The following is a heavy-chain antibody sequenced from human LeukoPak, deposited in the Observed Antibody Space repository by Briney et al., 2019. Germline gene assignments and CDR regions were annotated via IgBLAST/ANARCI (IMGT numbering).Heavy chain of an antibody. J-gene: IGHJ6*03. V-gene: IGHV3-48*03. CDR3: ARDPYSSGWNGYYYYYMDV. Sequence: GGSLRLSCAASGFTFSSYEMNWVRQAPGKGLEWVSYISSSGSTIYYADSVKGRFTISRDNAKISLYLQMNSLRAEDTAVYYCARDPYSSGWNGYYYYYMDVWGKGTTVTVSS. CDR1: GFTFSSYE. CDR2: ISSSGSTI. D-gene: IGHD6-19*01.